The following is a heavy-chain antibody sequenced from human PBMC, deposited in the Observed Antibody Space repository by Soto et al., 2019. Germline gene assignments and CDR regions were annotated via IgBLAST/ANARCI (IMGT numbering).Heavy chain of an antibody. D-gene: IGHD2-8*02. Sequence: QVQLQESGPGLVKPSQTLSLTCTVSGGSISSGGYYWSWIRQHPGKGLEWIGYIYYSGRTYYNPSLKRRVTISVDTSKYQFSLKLSSVTAADTAVYYCARGSLLDYYGMDVWGQGTTVTVSS. CDR1: GGSISSGGYY. J-gene: IGHJ6*02. CDR3: ARGSLLDYYGMDV. V-gene: IGHV4-31*03. CDR2: IYYSGRT.